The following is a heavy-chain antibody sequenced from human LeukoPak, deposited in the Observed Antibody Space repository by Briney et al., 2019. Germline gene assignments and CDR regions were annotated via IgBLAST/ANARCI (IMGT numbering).Heavy chain of an antibody. V-gene: IGHV4-34*01. D-gene: IGHD4-17*01. CDR2: INHSGST. CDR1: GGSFSGYY. Sequence: SETLSLTCAVYGGSFSGYYWSWIRQPPGKGLEWIGEINHSGSTNYNPSLKSRVTISVDTSKNQFSLKLSPVTAADTDVYYCASTLALGDWGQGTLVTVS. CDR3: ASTLALGD. J-gene: IGHJ4*02.